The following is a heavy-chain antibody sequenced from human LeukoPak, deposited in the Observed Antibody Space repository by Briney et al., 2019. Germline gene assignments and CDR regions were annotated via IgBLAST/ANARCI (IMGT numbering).Heavy chain of an antibody. CDR1: GGSISSHY. Sequence: PSETLSLTCTVSGGSISSHYWSWIRQPPGKGLEWIGYIYYSGSTNYNPSLKSRVTISVDTSKNQFSLTLSSVTAADTAVYYCARGNRIAAAAAGTGWFDPWGQGTLVTVSS. CDR2: IYYSGST. D-gene: IGHD6-13*01. J-gene: IGHJ5*02. V-gene: IGHV4-59*11. CDR3: ARGNRIAAAAAGTGWFDP.